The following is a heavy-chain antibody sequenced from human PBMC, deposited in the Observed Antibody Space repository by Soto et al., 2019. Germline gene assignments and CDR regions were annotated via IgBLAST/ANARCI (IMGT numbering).Heavy chain of an antibody. CDR3: ARGADHYDSSGYPYFDY. D-gene: IGHD3-22*01. CDR2: IYYSGST. CDR1: GGSISSGGYY. V-gene: IGHV4-31*03. J-gene: IGHJ4*02. Sequence: SETLSLTCTVSGGSISSGGYYWSWIRQHPGKGLEWIGYIYYSGSTYYNPSLRSRVTISVDTSKNQFSLKLSSVTAADTAVYYCARGADHYDSSGYPYFDYWGQGTLGTVSS.